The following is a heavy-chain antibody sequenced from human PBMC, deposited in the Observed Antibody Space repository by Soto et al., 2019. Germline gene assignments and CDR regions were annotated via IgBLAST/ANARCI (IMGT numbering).Heavy chain of an antibody. CDR3: ARYHLPVGWFDP. J-gene: IGHJ5*02. Sequence: ASVKVSCKASGYTFTSYGISWVRQAPGQGLEWMGWISAYNGNTNYAQKLQGRVTMTTDTSTSTAYLELRSLRSDDTAVYYCARYHLPVGWFDPWGQGTLVTVSS. CDR1: GYTFTSYG. V-gene: IGHV1-18*01. CDR2: ISAYNGNT.